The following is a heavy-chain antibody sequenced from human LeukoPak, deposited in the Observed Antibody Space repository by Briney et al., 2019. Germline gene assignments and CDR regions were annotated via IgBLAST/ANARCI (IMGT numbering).Heavy chain of an antibody. Sequence: TTGGSLRLSCAASGFTFSSYSMNWVRQAPGKGLEWVSSISSSSSYIYYADSVKGRFTISRDNAKNSLYLQMNSLRAEDTAVYYCARGGIAARTIGYWGQGTLVTVSS. CDR1: GFTFSSYS. J-gene: IGHJ4*02. CDR2: ISSSSSYI. V-gene: IGHV3-21*01. D-gene: IGHD6-6*01. CDR3: ARGGIAARTIGY.